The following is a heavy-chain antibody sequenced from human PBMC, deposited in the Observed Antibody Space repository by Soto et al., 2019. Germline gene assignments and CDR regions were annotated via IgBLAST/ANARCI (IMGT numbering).Heavy chain of an antibody. D-gene: IGHD3-3*01. Sequence: PSETLSLTCTVSGGSISSYYWSWIRQPAGKGLEWIGRIYTSGSTNYNPSLKSRVTMSVDTSKNQFSLKLSSVTAADTAVYYCARSPKPLYYDFWSGYYTALEGNNYFDYWGQGTLVTVSS. CDR3: ARSPKPLYYDFWSGYYTALEGNNYFDY. J-gene: IGHJ4*02. V-gene: IGHV4-4*07. CDR1: GGSISSYY. CDR2: IYTSGST.